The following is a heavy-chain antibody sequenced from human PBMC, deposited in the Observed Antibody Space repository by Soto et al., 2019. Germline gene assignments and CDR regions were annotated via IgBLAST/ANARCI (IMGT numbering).Heavy chain of an antibody. CDR3: ARDRSPNFGDYGRFDY. CDR1: GDSLTDLS. V-gene: IGHV1-24*01. Sequence: ASVKVSCKVSGDSLTDLSIHWARQAPGKGLEYMGGFDPEDGEAMYAQSLQGRVTMSTDTATSTAYMELRGLTSDDTAVYFCARDRSPNFGDYGRFDYWGQGSLVTVSS. CDR2: FDPEDGEA. D-gene: IGHD4-17*01. J-gene: IGHJ4*02.